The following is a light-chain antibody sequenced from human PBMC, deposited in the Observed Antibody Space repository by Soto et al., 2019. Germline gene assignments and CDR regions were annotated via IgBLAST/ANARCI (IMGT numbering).Light chain of an antibody. V-gene: IGLV2-11*01. CDR1: SSDVGGYNY. CDR3: CSYAGTYTQV. CDR2: DVT. Sequence: QSALTQPRSVSGSPGQSVTISCTGTSSDVGGYNYVSWYQKHPGKAPKLLIYDVTKRPSGVPDRFSGSKSGNTASLTISRLQADDEADYYCCSYAGTYTQVFGGGTKLTVL. J-gene: IGLJ3*02.